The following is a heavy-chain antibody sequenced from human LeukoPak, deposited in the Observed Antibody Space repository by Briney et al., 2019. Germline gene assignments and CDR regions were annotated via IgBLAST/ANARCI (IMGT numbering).Heavy chain of an antibody. J-gene: IGHJ4*02. Sequence: QAGGSLRLSCTASGFTFSDFAMNWVRQAPGKGLEWVGFIRSKACGGTTEYAASVKGRFTISRDDSKSIAYLQMISLKSEDAAVYYCTRGGLGDGDYIFDYWGQGTRVTVSS. CDR2: IRSKACGGTT. V-gene: IGHV3-49*04. D-gene: IGHD4-17*01. CDR1: GFTFSDFA. CDR3: TRGGLGDGDYIFDY.